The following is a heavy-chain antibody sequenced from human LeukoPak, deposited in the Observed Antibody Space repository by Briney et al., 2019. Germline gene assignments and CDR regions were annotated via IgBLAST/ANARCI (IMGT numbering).Heavy chain of an antibody. J-gene: IGHJ4*02. CDR3: ARGHPGGYFYYLDEY. D-gene: IGHD3-10*01. CDR1: GYTSTTYD. Sequence: ASVKVSCKASGYTSTTYDINWVRQAPGQGLEWMGWMNPNRGNTGYAQEFQGRVTMTRNTSISTAYMELSSLRSEDTAVYYCARGHPGGYFYYLDEYWGQGTLVTVSS. CDR2: MNPNRGNT. V-gene: IGHV1-8*01.